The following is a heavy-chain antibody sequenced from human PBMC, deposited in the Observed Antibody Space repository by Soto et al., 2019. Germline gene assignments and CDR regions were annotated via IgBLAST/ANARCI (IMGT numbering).Heavy chain of an antibody. V-gene: IGHV1-2*04. CDR1: GYTFTGYY. CDR2: INPNSGGT. J-gene: IGHJ3*02. D-gene: IGHD3-9*01. Sequence: ASVKVSCKASGYTFTGYYMHWVRQAPGQGLEWMGWINPNSGGTNYAQKFQGWVTMTRDTSISTAYMELSRLRSDDTAVYYCARDQDYDILTGRSRHAFDIWGQGTMVTVSS. CDR3: ARDQDYDILTGRSRHAFDI.